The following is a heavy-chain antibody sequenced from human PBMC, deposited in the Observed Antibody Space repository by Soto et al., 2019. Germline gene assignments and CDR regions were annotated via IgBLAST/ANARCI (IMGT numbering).Heavy chain of an antibody. J-gene: IGHJ5*01. CDR2: VYYRGSI. Sequence: SETLSLTCTVSGDSISSPDYYWSWIRQAPGKGLELIGYVYYRGSIYYTPSFESRVSISIDTSKNQFSLRLTSVTAADSAVYFCARVTFTPNWFDSWGQGILVTV. CDR1: GDSISSPDYY. CDR3: ARVTFTPNWFDS. V-gene: IGHV4-30-4*01. D-gene: IGHD3-16*01.